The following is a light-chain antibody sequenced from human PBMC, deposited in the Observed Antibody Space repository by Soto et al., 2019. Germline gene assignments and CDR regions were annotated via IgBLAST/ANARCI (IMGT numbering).Light chain of an antibody. CDR1: QSISSW. J-gene: IGKJ4*01. V-gene: IGKV1-5*03. Sequence: DIQMTQSPSTLSASVGDRVTITCRASQSISSWLAWYQQKPGKAPKLLIYKASSLEVGVPSRFSGSGSGTEFTLTISSLQPDDFATCYCQQYNSYPLTFGGGTKVEIK. CDR3: QQYNSYPLT. CDR2: KAS.